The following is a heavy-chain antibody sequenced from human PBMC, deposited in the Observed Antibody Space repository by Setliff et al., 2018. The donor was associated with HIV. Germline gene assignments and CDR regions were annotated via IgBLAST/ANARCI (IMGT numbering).Heavy chain of an antibody. J-gene: IGHJ6*03. D-gene: IGHD3-10*01. CDR2: IYYSGST. CDR3: ARDRVVRGVITTYFYMDV. V-gene: IGHV4-59*11. CDR1: GGSISSHY. Sequence: PSETLSLTCSVAGGSISSHYWSWIRQPPGKGLECIGYIYYSGSTNYNPSLKSRVTISVDTSKNQLSLKMTSVTAADTAVYYCARDRVVRGVITTYFYMDVWGKGTTVTVSS.